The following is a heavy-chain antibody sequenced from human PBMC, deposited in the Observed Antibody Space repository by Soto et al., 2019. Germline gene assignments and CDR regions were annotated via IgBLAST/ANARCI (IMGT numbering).Heavy chain of an antibody. J-gene: IGHJ5*01. CDR2: ISNSGRT. CDR3: ARGRPAIATRWFDS. D-gene: IGHD1-1*01. Sequence: SETLSLTCAVFGGSFSDSYWIWIRQSPGKGLEWIGEISNSGRTYYNPSLKSRVTISGDTSKNQFSLEVRSVAAADTGTYYCARGRPAIATRWFDSWGQGILVTVSS. V-gene: IGHV4-34*01. CDR1: GGSFSDSY.